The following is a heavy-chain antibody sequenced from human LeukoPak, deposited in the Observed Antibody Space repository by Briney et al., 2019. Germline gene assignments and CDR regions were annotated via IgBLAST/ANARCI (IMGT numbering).Heavy chain of an antibody. V-gene: IGHV3-74*01. CDR3: ARDVSSGEYFDY. CDR1: GFTFSSYW. J-gene: IGHJ4*02. Sequence: GGSLRLSCAASGFTFSSYWMHWVRQAPGKGLVWVSRINSDGSRTSYADSVKGRFTISRDNAKNTLYLQMNRLRAGDTAVYYCARDVSSGEYFDYWGQGTLVTVSS. D-gene: IGHD3-16*01. CDR2: INSDGSRT.